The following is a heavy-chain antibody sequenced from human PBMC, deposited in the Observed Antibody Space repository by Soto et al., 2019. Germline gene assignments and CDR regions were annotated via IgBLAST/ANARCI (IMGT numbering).Heavy chain of an antibody. V-gene: IGHV4-59*01. CDR3: ARAEGSTMVRGVKVLDV. J-gene: IGHJ6*04. CDR2: IYYSGST. CDR1: GGSISSYY. Sequence: SETLSLTCTVSGGSISSYYWSWIRQPPGKGLEWIGYIYYSGSTNYNPSLKSRVTISVDTSKNQFSLKLSSVTAADTAVYYCARAEGSTMVRGVKVLDVWGKGTTVTVSS. D-gene: IGHD3-10*01.